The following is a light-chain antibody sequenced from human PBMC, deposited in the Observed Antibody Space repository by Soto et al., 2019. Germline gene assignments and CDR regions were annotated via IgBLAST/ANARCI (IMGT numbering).Light chain of an antibody. CDR3: QQYNSYWWT. CDR1: QSISSW. CDR2: KAS. V-gene: IGKV1-5*03. Sequence: DIQMTQSPSTLSASVGDRVTITCRASQSISSWLAWFQQKPGKAPKLLIYKASNLDSGVPSRFSGSGSGTEFTITISALHPDDFATYYCQQYNSYWWTFGQGTKVEI. J-gene: IGKJ1*01.